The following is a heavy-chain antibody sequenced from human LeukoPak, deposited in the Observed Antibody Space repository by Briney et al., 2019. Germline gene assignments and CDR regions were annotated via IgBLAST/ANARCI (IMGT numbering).Heavy chain of an antibody. J-gene: IGHJ4*02. D-gene: IGHD3-9*01. CDR3: ARDPYYDILTGLFED. CDR1: GGSISSGSYY. Sequence: PSQTLSLTCTVSGGSISSGSYYWGWIRQPAGKGLEWIGRIYTSGSTNYNPSLKSRVTISVDTSKNQFSLKLSSVTAADTAVYYCARDPYYDILTGLFEDWGQGTLVTVSS. CDR2: IYTSGST. V-gene: IGHV4-61*02.